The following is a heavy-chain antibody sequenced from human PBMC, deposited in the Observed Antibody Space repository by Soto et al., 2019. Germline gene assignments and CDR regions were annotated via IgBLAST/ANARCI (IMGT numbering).Heavy chain of an antibody. V-gene: IGHV2-26*01. D-gene: IGHD6-19*01. J-gene: IGHJ4*02. CDR2: IFSNDEK. Sequence: GSGPTLVNPTETLTLTCTVSGFSLSNARMGVSWIRQPPGKALEWLAHIFSNDEKSYSTSLKSRLTISKDTSKSQVVLTMTNMDPVDTATYHCARTYYSNGWPHTKNYFDYWGQGTLVTVSS. CDR3: ARTYYSNGWPHTKNYFDY. CDR1: GFSLSNARMG.